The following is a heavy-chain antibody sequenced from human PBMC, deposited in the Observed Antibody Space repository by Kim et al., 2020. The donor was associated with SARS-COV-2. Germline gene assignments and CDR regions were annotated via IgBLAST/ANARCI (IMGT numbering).Heavy chain of an antibody. V-gene: IGHV5-51*01. D-gene: IGHD3-22*01. J-gene: IGHJ3*02. CDR1: GYTFTSYW. Sequence: ESLKISCKASGYTFTSYWIGWVRQMPGKGLEWMGIVYPGDSDTRYSPSFQGHVTIPVDKYIRTAYLEWSSLKASDTATYFCARGLARSEGYHFDACDIWGQGTLVIV. CDR3: ARGLARSEGYHFDACDI. CDR2: VYPGDSDT.